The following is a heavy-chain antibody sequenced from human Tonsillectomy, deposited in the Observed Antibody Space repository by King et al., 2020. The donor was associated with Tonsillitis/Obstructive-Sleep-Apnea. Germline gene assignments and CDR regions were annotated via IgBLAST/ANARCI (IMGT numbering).Heavy chain of an antibody. V-gene: IGHV5-51*03. CDR1: GYSFTSYW. CDR2: IYPGDSDT. CDR3: AGLEGLDPPGDWFDP. J-gene: IGHJ5*02. D-gene: IGHD6-19*01. Sequence: VQLVESGAEVKKPGESLKISCKDSGYSFTSYWIGWVRQMPGKGLEWMGIIYPGDSDTRYSPSFQGQVTISADKSISTAYLQWSSLTASDTAMYYCAGLEGLDPPGDWFDPWGQGTLVTVSS.